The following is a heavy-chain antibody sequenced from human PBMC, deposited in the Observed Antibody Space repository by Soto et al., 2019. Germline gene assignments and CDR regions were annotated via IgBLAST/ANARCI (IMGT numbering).Heavy chain of an antibody. J-gene: IGHJ6*02. CDR2: INSDGSST. CDR3: ARELVNALRYFDCSRRYGMDV. V-gene: IGHV3-74*01. D-gene: IGHD3-9*01. Sequence: PGGSLRLSCAASGFTFSSYWMHWVRQAPGKGLVWVSRINSDGSSTSYADSVKGRFTISRDNAKNTLYLQMNSLRAEDTAVYYCARELVNALRYFDCSRRYGMDVWAQGTTVTVSS. CDR1: GFTFSSYW.